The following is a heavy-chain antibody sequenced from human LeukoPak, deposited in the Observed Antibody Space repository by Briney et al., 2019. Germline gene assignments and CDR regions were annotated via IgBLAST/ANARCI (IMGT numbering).Heavy chain of an antibody. D-gene: IGHD2-2*02. J-gene: IGHJ3*02. CDR3: ARDHPYCSSTSCYTLIDAFDI. Sequence: SETLSLTCTVSGGSISSYYWSWIRQPPGKGLEWIGYIYYSGSTNYNPSLKSRVTISVDTSKNQFSLKLSSVTAADTAVYYCARDHPYCSSTSCYTLIDAFDIWGQGTMVTVSS. V-gene: IGHV4-59*12. CDR2: IYYSGST. CDR1: GGSISSYY.